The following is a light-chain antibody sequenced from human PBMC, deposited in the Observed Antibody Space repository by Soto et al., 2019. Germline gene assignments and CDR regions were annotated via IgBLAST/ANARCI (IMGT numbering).Light chain of an antibody. CDR2: DVS. J-gene: IGLJ2*01. V-gene: IGLV2-14*03. Sequence: QSALTQPASVSGSPGQSITISCTGTSRDVGAYNYVSWYQQHPGKVPKVMIFDVSSRPSGVSNRFSGSKSGNTASLTISGLQAEDEADYYCSSYTTSSNVVFGGGTKLTVL. CDR1: SRDVGAYNY. CDR3: SSYTTSSNVV.